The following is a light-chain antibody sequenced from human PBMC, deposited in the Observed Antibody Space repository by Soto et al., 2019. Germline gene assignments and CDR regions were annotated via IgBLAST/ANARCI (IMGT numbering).Light chain of an antibody. CDR1: QSISSW. J-gene: IGKJ1*01. CDR2: KAS. Sequence: DIQMTQSPSTRAESVLDRVAMTCLASQSISSWLAWYQQKPGKAPKLLIYKASTLQSGVPSRFSGSGSGTEFTLAISSLQPDDSATYYCQQYNDNWTFGQGTKVDIK. V-gene: IGKV1-5*03. CDR3: QQYNDNWT.